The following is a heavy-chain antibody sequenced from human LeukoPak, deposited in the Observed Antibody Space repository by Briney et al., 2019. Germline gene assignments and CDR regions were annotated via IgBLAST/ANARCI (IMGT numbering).Heavy chain of an antibody. J-gene: IGHJ4*02. CDR2: IWYDGSNK. D-gene: IGHD1-26*01. Sequence: PGGSLRLSCAPSGFTFISYGMHWVRPAPGNRLEWVSLIWYDGSNKYYADSVKRRFTLSRDNTQNTLYLQMKTLRAQHTSVYYYARTHGIVGAPFDYWGEGPLVTVSS. V-gene: IGHV3-33*01. CDR3: ARTHGIVGAPFDY. CDR1: GFTFISYG.